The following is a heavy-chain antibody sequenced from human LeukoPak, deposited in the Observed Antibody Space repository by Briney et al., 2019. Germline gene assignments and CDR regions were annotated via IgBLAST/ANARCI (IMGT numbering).Heavy chain of an antibody. J-gene: IGHJ4*02. D-gene: IGHD1-26*01. Sequence: GGSLRLSCAASGFTFSSYEMNWVRQAPGKGLEWVSAISGSGGSTYYADSVKGRFTISRDNSKNTLYLQMNSLRAEDTAVYYCAKEYTGSFSPFPSYFDYWDQGTLVTVSS. CDR2: ISGSGGST. CDR3: AKEYTGSFSPFPSYFDY. CDR1: GFTFSSYE. V-gene: IGHV3-23*01.